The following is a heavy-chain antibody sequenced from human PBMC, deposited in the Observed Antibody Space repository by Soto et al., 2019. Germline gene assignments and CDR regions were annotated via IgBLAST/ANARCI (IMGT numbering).Heavy chain of an antibody. CDR1: GGSVRDGSFY. Sequence: PSETLSLTCTVSGGSVRDGSFYWSWIRQSPGRGLEWIGYIYYTGRTSYNPSLKGRVSISVDTSKNQFSLNLTSVTAADTAVYYFVRDSTAFRFDSWGHGAKITVSS. D-gene: IGHD2-2*01. V-gene: IGHV4-61*01. CDR3: VRDSTAFRFDS. J-gene: IGHJ4*01. CDR2: IYYTGRT.